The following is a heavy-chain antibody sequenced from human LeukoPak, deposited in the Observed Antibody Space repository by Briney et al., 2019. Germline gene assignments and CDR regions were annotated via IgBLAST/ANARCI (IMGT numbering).Heavy chain of an antibody. D-gene: IGHD3-22*01. CDR1: GFTFSDYY. Sequence: GSLRLSCAASGFTFSDYYMSWIRQPPGKGLEWIGEINHSGSTNYNPSLKSRVTISVDTSKNQFSLKLSSVTAADTAEYYCARLIGYYYDSSGYYPRGGHYFDYWGQGTLVTVSS. J-gene: IGHJ4*02. CDR2: INHSGST. CDR3: ARLIGYYYDSSGYYPRGGHYFDY. V-gene: IGHV4-34*01.